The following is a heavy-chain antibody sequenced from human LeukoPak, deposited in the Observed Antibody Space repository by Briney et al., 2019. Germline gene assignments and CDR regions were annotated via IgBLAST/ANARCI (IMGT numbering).Heavy chain of an antibody. D-gene: IGHD5-12*01. CDR1: GYTFTSYG. J-gene: IGHJ6*03. V-gene: IGHV1-18*01. Sequence: GASVKVSCKASGYTFTSYGISWVRQAPGEGLEWMGWSSAYNGNTNYAQKLQGRVTMTTDTSTSTAYMELRSLRSDDTAVYYCARANIVISNYYMDVWGKGTTVTVSS. CDR2: SSAYNGNT. CDR3: ARANIVISNYYMDV.